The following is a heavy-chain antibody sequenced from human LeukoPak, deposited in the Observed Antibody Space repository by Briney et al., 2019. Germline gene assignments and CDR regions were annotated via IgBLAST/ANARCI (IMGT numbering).Heavy chain of an antibody. CDR1: GYSFTSYW. Sequence: GESLKISCKGSGYSFTSYWISWVRQMPGKGLGWMGRIDPSDSYTNYSPSFQGHVTISADKSISTAYLQWSSLKASDTAMYYCSLYGDYFDYWGQGTLVTVSS. V-gene: IGHV5-10-1*01. CDR2: IDPSDSYT. J-gene: IGHJ4*02. D-gene: IGHD4-17*01. CDR3: SLYGDYFDY.